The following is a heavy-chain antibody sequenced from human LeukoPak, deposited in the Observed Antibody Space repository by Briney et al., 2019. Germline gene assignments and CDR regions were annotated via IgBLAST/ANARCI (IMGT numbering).Heavy chain of an antibody. CDR1: GFTFSSYA. D-gene: IGHD3-3*01. Sequence: GSLRLSCAASGFTFSSYAISWVRQAPGKGLEWVSAISGSGGSTYYADSVKGRFTISRDNSKNTLYLQMNSLRAEDTAVYYCAKPPRDFWSGPTRDYWGQGTLVTVSS. J-gene: IGHJ4*02. CDR3: AKPPRDFWSGPTRDY. CDR2: ISGSGGST. V-gene: IGHV3-23*01.